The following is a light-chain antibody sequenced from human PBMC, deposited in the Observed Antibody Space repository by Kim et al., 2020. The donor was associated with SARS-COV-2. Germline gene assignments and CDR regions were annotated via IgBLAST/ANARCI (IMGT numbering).Light chain of an antibody. CDR3: ATWDDSLDGWV. CDR2: SND. Sequence: QSVLTQSPSASGTPGQRVTISCSGSSSNIGINTVNWYQQLPGTAPKLLIYSNDQWPSGVPDRFSGSKSGTSASLAISGLQSEDEADYYCATWDDSLDGWVFGGGTKLTVL. CDR1: SSNIGINT. J-gene: IGLJ3*02. V-gene: IGLV1-44*01.